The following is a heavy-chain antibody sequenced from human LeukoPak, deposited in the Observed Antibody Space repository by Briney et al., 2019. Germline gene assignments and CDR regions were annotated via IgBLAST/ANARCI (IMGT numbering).Heavy chain of an antibody. J-gene: IGHJ4*02. CDR2: INPNSGGT. Sequence: ASVKVPCKASGYTFTGYYMHWVRQAPGQGLEWMGWINPNSGGTNYAQKFQGRVTMTRDTSISTAYMELSRLRSDDTAVYYCARTYYGSGSYLYWGQGTLVTVSS. CDR1: GYTFTGYY. V-gene: IGHV1-2*02. CDR3: ARTYYGSGSYLY. D-gene: IGHD3-10*01.